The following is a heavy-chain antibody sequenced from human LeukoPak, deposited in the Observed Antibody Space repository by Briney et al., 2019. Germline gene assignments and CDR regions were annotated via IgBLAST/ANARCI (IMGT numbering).Heavy chain of an antibody. V-gene: IGHV4-4*02. CDR1: GGSISSSNW. CDR2: IYHSGST. Sequence: SGTLSLTCAVSGGSISSSNWWSWVRQPPGQGLVWIGEIYHSGSTNYNPSLKSRVTISVDKSKNQFSLKLSSVTAADTAVYYCARSRSENYYYGMDVWGKGTTVTVSS. CDR3: ARSRSENYYYGMDV. J-gene: IGHJ6*04. D-gene: IGHD5-24*01.